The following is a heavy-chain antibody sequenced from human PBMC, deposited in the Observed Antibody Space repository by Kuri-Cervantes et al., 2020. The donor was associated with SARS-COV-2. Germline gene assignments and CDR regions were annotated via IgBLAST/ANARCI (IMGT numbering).Heavy chain of an antibody. Sequence: SETLSLTCAVSGYSISSGYYWSWIRQPAGKGLEWIGRIYTSGSTNYNPSLKSRVTMSVDTSKNQFSLKLSSVTAADTAVYYCAREPLFSVVGATYYYYYYMDVWGKGTTVTVSS. CDR2: IYTSGST. J-gene: IGHJ6*03. CDR1: GYSISSGYY. V-gene: IGHV4-4*07. D-gene: IGHD1-26*01. CDR3: AREPLFSVVGATYYYYYYMDV.